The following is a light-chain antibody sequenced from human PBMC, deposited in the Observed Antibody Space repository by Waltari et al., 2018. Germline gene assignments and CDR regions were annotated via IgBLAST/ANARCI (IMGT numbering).Light chain of an antibody. V-gene: IGKV3-20*01. Sequence: EIVLTQSPGPLSLSPGERATLPCRASPSLSSRYLAWYHQKPGQTPSLLIHGASRRATGIPDRFSGSGSGTDFTLTISRLEPEDLGVYYCQQYEKSPLTFGGGTRVEI. J-gene: IGKJ4*01. CDR1: PSLSSRY. CDR2: GAS. CDR3: QQYEKSPLT.